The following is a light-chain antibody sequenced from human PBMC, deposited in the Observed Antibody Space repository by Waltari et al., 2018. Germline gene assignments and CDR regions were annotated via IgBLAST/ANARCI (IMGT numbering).Light chain of an antibody. CDR3: MQALQTPWT. V-gene: IGKV2-28*01. J-gene: IGKJ1*01. CDR2: LAF. Sequence: DIVMTQSPLSLPVTPGEPAPLPCRSSQSLLHSNGYNYLDWYLQKPGQSPQLLIYLAFNRASGVPDRFSGSGSGTDFTLKISRVEADDVGVYYCMQALQTPWTFGQGTRVEIK. CDR1: QSLLHSNGYNY.